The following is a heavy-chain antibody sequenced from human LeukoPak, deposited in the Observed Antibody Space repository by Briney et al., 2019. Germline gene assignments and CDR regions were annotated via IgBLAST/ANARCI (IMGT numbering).Heavy chain of an antibody. Sequence: GGSLRLSCAASGFTFSSYAMSWVRQAPGKGLEWVANINQDGSEKYYVDSVKGRFTISRDNGKNSLYLQMNSLRAEDTAVYYCARAGLLWFGESKFDYWGQGTLVTVSS. CDR1: GFTFSSYA. D-gene: IGHD3-10*01. CDR3: ARAGLLWFGESKFDY. V-gene: IGHV3-7*01. J-gene: IGHJ4*02. CDR2: INQDGSEK.